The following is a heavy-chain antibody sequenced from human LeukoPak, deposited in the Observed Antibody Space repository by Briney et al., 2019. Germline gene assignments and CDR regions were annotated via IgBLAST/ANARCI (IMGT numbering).Heavy chain of an antibody. V-gene: IGHV4-31*01. CDR2: IYYSGST. D-gene: IGHD3-22*01. CDR1: GGSISSGSYY. J-gene: IGHJ4*02. CDR3: ARGGDSSGYYPFDY. Sequence: SETLSLTCTVSGGSISSGSYYWNWIRQHPGKGLEWIGHIYYSGSTDYNPSLKSQVTISVDTSKNQFSLRLSSVTAADTAVYSCARGGDSSGYYPFDYWGQGTLVTVSS.